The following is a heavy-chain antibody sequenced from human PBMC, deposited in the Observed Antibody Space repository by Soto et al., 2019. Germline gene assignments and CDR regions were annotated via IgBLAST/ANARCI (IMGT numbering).Heavy chain of an antibody. CDR3: ARSVSFIAPRPDY. V-gene: IGHV1-2*02. Sequence: VASVKVSCKASGYTFTNYYIHWVRQAPGQGLEWMAWINPHSGGTNSAQQFQGRVTVTRDTSISTVYMEVSRLRSDDTAVYYCARSVSFIAPRPDYWGQGTLVTVSS. CDR1: GYTFTNYY. D-gene: IGHD6-6*01. CDR2: INPHSGGT. J-gene: IGHJ4*02.